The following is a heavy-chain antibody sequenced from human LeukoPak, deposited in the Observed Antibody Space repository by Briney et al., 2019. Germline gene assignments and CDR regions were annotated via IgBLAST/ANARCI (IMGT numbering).Heavy chain of an antibody. J-gene: IGHJ4*02. Sequence: ASVKVSCKASGYTFTSYGISWVRQAPGQGLEWMGWINPNSGNTKYAQKFQGRVTMTRDTSISTAYMELSSLRSDDTAVYYCARDLGYDSSDSTYYWGQGTLVTVSS. CDR1: GYTFTSYG. V-gene: IGHV1-2*02. D-gene: IGHD3-22*01. CDR2: INPNSGNT. CDR3: ARDLGYDSSDSTYY.